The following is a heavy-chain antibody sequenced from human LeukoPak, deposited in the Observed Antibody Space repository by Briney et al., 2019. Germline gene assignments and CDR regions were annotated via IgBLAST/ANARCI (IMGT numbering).Heavy chain of an antibody. V-gene: IGHV3-33*01. D-gene: IGHD1-26*01. Sequence: GRSLRLSCAASGFTFSSYGMHWVRQAPGKGLEWLAVIWYDGRNKYYAASVKGRFTISRDNYKNTLYLQMNSLRAEDTAVYYCARDGGSGSSPRLRNDYWGQGTLVTVSS. CDR2: IWYDGRNK. J-gene: IGHJ4*02. CDR1: GFTFSSYG. CDR3: ARDGGSGSSPRLRNDY.